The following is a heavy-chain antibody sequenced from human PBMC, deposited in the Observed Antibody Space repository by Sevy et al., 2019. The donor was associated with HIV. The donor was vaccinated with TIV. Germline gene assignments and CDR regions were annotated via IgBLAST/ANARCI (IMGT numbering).Heavy chain of an antibody. V-gene: IGHV3-30*02. Sequence: GGSLRLSCAASGFSFRNYGMHWVRQPPGKGLEWVAFISNDGSNKYYADSVKGRFTISRDNSQNTLYLQVNNVRADDTAVFYCAKNIWTGYYVPHGYWGQGTLVTVSS. CDR2: ISNDGSNK. D-gene: IGHD3-9*01. CDR1: GFSFRNYG. J-gene: IGHJ4*02. CDR3: AKNIWTGYYVPHGY.